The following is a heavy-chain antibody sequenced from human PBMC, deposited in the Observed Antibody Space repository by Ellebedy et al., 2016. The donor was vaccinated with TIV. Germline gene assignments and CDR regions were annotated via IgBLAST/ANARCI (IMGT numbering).Heavy chain of an antibody. Sequence: PGGSLRLSCAASGFSFSTFGMNWVRQASGKGLEWVSSIDNSGSYVYYADSVKGRFTISRDNGKNSLYLHMNSLRAEDTAVEYCAKSTVRNPEGDAYDIWGQGTKVTVSS. D-gene: IGHD4-11*01. CDR3: AKSTVRNPEGDAYDI. J-gene: IGHJ3*02. CDR2: IDNSGSYV. CDR1: GFSFSTFG. V-gene: IGHV3-21*06.